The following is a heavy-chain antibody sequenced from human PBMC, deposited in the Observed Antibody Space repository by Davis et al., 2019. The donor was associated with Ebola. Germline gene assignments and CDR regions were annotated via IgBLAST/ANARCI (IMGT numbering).Heavy chain of an antibody. CDR3: ARESRGRYYYYGMDV. J-gene: IGHJ6*02. CDR1: GDSIGSSSYY. D-gene: IGHD2-2*01. Sequence: MPSETLSLTCTVSGDSIGSSSYYWGWIRQPPGKGLEWIGSIYYSGSTYYNPSLKSRVTISVDTVKNQFSLKLSSVTATDTAVYYCARESRGRYYYYGMDVWGQGTTVTVSS. V-gene: IGHV4-39*01. CDR2: IYYSGST.